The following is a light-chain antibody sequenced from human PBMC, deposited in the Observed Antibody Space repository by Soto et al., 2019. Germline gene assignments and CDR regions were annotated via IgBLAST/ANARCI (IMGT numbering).Light chain of an antibody. CDR3: QQRKNWPPT. CDR2: DAS. Sequence: EIVLTQSPATLSLSPGERATLSCRASQSVNIFLAWYQQKPGQAPMLLIYDASKRATGIPARFSGSGSGTDFTLTISSLETEDFAVYYCQQRKNWPPTFGGGTKVEIK. V-gene: IGKV3-11*01. CDR1: QSVNIF. J-gene: IGKJ4*01.